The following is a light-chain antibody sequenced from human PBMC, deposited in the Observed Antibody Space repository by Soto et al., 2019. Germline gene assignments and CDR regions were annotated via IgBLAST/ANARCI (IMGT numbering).Light chain of an antibody. Sequence: EIVMTQSPATLSVSPGERGTLSCRASQSVSSNLAWYQQKPGQAPRILIYQNSIRAAGIPARFSASGSGTDLNLTISEVQPEDFALYYCHKRQSWPRTCGQGTKVDIK. CDR1: QSVSSN. CDR3: HKRQSWPRT. CDR2: QNS. V-gene: IGKV3D-15*03. J-gene: IGKJ1*01.